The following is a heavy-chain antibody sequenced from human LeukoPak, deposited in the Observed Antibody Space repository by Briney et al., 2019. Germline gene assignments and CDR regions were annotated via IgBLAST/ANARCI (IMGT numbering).Heavy chain of an antibody. J-gene: IGHJ4*02. D-gene: IGHD6-25*01. Sequence: ASVKVSCKASGYTLTVYGFGWVRQAPGPGLEWMGWISAYNGDTNYAQNPQGRVTMTTDTSTSTVYMELRSRRSDATAVYYCARVPLSSDIFDYWGQGTLVTVSS. CDR2: ISAYNGDT. CDR3: ARVPLSSDIFDY. V-gene: IGHV1-18*01. CDR1: GYTLTVYG.